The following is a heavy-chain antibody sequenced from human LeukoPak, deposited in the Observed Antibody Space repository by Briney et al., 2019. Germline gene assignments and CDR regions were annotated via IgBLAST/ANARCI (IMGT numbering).Heavy chain of an antibody. J-gene: IGHJ4*02. V-gene: IGHV3-66*02. Sequence: GGSLRLSCAASGFTVSSNYMSWVRQAPGKGLEWVSVIYSGGSTYYADSVKGRFTISRDNSKNTLYLQMNSLRAEDTAAYYCARRYCSSTSCGYFDYWGQGTLVTVSS. D-gene: IGHD2-2*01. CDR3: ARRYCSSTSCGYFDY. CDR1: GFTVSSNY. CDR2: IYSGGST.